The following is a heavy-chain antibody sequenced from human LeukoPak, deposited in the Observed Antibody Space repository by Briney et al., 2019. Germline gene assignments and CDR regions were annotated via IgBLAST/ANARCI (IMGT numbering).Heavy chain of an antibody. J-gene: IGHJ3*02. D-gene: IGHD6-19*01. CDR1: GYTFTSYY. V-gene: IGHV1-46*01. CDR2: INPSGGST. CDR3: ARDLWGWSDSDAFDI. Sequence: ASVKVSCKASGYTFTSYYMHWVRQAPGQGLEWMGIINPSGGSTSYAQKFQGRVTMTRDTSTSTVYMELSSLRSEDTAVYYCARDLWGWSDSDAFDIWGQGTMVTVSS.